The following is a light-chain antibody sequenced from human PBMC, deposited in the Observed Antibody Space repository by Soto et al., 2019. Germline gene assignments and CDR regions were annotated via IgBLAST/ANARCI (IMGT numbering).Light chain of an antibody. CDR2: DVS. V-gene: IGLV2-11*01. J-gene: IGLJ1*01. CDR1: SSDVGGYNY. Sequence: QSVLPQPRSVSGSPGQSVTISCTGTSSDVGGYNYVSWYQQHPGKAPKVVIYDVSKRPSGVPDRFSGSKSGNTASLTISGLQAEDEADYYCCSYAGTYSYLFGTGTKVTV. CDR3: CSYAGTYSYL.